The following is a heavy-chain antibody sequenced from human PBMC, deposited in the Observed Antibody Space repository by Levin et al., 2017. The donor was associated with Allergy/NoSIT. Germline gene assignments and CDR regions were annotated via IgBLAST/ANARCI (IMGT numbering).Heavy chain of an antibody. CDR2: VNPSGGNP. CDR1: GYRFSSYY. D-gene: IGHD2-21*02. Sequence: ASVKVSCKASGYRFSSYYVHWVRQAPGQGLEWMGVVNPSGGNPSYAQKFQGRVTMTRDTSTTTVYMELSSLRSEDTAVYYCARVRGEGDNYGDNFGMDVWGQGTTVSASS. J-gene: IGHJ6*02. CDR3: ARVRGEGDNYGDNFGMDV. V-gene: IGHV1-46*01.